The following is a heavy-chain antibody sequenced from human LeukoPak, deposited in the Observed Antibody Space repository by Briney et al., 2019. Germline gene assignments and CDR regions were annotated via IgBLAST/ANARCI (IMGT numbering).Heavy chain of an antibody. Sequence: GGSLRLSCAASGFTFSTYAMSWVRQAPGKGLEWVSAINGNGDNTYYADSVQGRFTISRDNSKSTLYLQMHSLRAEDTAVYYCAKDRLHPRHEPTNFHSWGQGTLVTVSS. D-gene: IGHD2-21*02. V-gene: IGHV3-23*01. J-gene: IGHJ4*02. CDR2: INGNGDNT. CDR3: AKDRLHPRHEPTNFHS. CDR1: GFTFSTYA.